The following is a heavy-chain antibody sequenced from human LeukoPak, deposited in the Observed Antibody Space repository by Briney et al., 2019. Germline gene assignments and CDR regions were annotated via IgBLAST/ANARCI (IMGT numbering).Heavy chain of an antibody. D-gene: IGHD2-2*01. CDR3: ATVVVPAAAWFDP. CDR2: INPNSGGT. J-gene: IGHJ5*02. Sequence: ASVKVSCKASGYTFTGYYMHWVRQAPGQGLEWMGWINPNSGGTNYAQKFQGRVTITRDTSISTAYMELSRLRSDDTAVYYWATVVVPAAAWFDPWGQGTLVTVSS. V-gene: IGHV1-2*02. CDR1: GYTFTGYY.